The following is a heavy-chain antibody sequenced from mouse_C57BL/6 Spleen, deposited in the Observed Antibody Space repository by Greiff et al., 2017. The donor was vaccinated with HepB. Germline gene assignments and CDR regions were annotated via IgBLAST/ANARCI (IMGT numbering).Heavy chain of an antibody. CDR3: ARYYGSSSYYFDY. Sequence: QVQLKQSGAELVRPGTSVKVSCKASGYAFTNYLIEWVKQRPGQGLEWIGVINPGSGGTNYNEKLKGKATLTADKSSSTAYMQLSSLTSEDSAVYFCARYYGSSSYYFDYWGQGTTLTVSS. D-gene: IGHD1-1*01. CDR1: GYAFTNYL. J-gene: IGHJ2*01. V-gene: IGHV1-54*01. CDR2: INPGSGGT.